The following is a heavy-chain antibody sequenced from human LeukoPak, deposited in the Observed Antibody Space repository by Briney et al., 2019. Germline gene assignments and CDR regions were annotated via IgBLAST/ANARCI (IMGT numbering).Heavy chain of an antibody. V-gene: IGHV1-2*02. CDR3: ARAGAVVDNWFDP. CDR2: TNPNSGGT. Sequence: ASVKVSCKASGYTFTGYYMHWVRQAPGQGLEWMGWTNPNSGGTNYAQKFQGRVTMTTDTSTTTAYMELRSLRSDDTAVYYCARAGAVVDNWFDPWGQGTLVTVSS. CDR1: GYTFTGYY. J-gene: IGHJ5*02. D-gene: IGHD2-15*01.